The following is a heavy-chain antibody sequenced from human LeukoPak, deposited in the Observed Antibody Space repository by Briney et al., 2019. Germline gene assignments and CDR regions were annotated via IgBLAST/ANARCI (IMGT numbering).Heavy chain of an antibody. CDR3: ARGDTYYYDSSGYFCAFDI. Sequence: SVKVSCKASGGTFSSYAISWVRQAPGQGLEWMGRIIPIFGTANYAQKFQGRVTITTDESTSTAYMELSSLRSEDTAVYYCARGDTYYYDSSGYFCAFDIWGQGTMVTVSS. CDR1: GGTFSSYA. J-gene: IGHJ3*02. V-gene: IGHV1-69*05. D-gene: IGHD3-22*01. CDR2: IIPIFGTA.